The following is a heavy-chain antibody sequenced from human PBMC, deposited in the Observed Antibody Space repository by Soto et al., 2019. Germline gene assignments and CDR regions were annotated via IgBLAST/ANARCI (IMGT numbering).Heavy chain of an antibody. Sequence: QVQVVESGGGVVQPGRSLRLSCAASGFTFSRYAIHWVRQAPGKGLEWVAVISKDGSNKYYVDSVKGRFTISRDNSRNTLYLQMNSLRDEDAAVYYCARSRSGAVADSFDFWGQGTLVTDSS. J-gene: IGHJ4*02. CDR2: ISKDGSNK. V-gene: IGHV3-30*04. D-gene: IGHD3-10*01. CDR3: ARSRSGAVADSFDF. CDR1: GFTFSRYA.